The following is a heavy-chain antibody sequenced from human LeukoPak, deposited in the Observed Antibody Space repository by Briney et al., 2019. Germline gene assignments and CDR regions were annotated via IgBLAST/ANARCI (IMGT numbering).Heavy chain of an antibody. CDR1: GGSISSGGYY. Sequence: SETLSLTCTVSGGSISSGGYYWSWIRQPPGKGLEWIGYIYHSGSTYYNPSLKSRVTISVDRSKNQFSLKLSSVTAADTAVYYCARDSLAGPHYYYYYYMDVRGKGTTVTVSS. CDR2: IYHSGST. D-gene: IGHD2-21*01. J-gene: IGHJ6*03. V-gene: IGHV4-30-2*01. CDR3: ARDSLAGPHYYYYYYMDV.